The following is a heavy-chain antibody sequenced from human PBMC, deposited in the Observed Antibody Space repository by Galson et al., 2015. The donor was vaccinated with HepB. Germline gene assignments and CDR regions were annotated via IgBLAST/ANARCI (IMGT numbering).Heavy chain of an antibody. CDR2: IYPGDSDT. V-gene: IGHV5-51*03. CDR3: TTDAGVGATSFDY. J-gene: IGHJ4*02. CDR1: GYSFSNYW. D-gene: IGHD1-26*01. Sequence: QSGAEVKEPGESLKISCKGSGYSFSNYWIGWVRQMPGKGLEWMGIIYPGDSDTRYSPSFQGQVTISADKSISTAYLQWSSLKASDTAIYYCTTDAGVGATSFDYWGQGTLVTISS.